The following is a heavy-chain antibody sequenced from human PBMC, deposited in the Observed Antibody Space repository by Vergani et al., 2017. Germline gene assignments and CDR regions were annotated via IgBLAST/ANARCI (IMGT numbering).Heavy chain of an antibody. Sequence: EVQLVESGGVVVQPGGSLRLSCAASGFTFDDYTMHWVRQAPGKGLEWVSLISWDGGSTYYADSVKGRFTISRDNSKNSLYLQMNSLRAEDTAVYYCARGDCSSTSCYLPGDSSGYRGSGPAHDCWGQGTLVTVSS. V-gene: IGHV3-43*01. CDR3: ARGDCSSTSCYLPGDSSGYRGSGPAHDC. J-gene: IGHJ4*02. CDR1: GFTFDDYT. D-gene: IGHD2-2*01. CDR2: ISWDGGST.